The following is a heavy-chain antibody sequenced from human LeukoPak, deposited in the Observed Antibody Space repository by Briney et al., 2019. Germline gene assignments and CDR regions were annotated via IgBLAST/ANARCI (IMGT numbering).Heavy chain of an antibody. V-gene: IGHV4-31*03. CDR3: ASDRGYSYGVDS. D-gene: IGHD5-18*01. CDR1: TVSISSAAYY. CDR2: IYHSGIT. Sequence: SQTLSLTCTVSTVSISSAAYYWNWIRQHPGKGLEWIGYIYHSGITNYNPSLKSRVTISVDTSKNQFSLKLSSVTAADTAVHYCASDRGYSYGVDSWGQGTLVTVS. J-gene: IGHJ4*02.